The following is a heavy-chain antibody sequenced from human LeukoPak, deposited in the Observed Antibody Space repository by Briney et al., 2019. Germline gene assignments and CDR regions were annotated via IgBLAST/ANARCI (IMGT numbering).Heavy chain of an antibody. CDR3: ARAYYGSGIFDY. D-gene: IGHD3-10*01. Sequence: KPSETLSLTCTVSGGSISSYYWSWIRQPPGKGLEWIGYIYNSGTTNYNPSLKSRVTMSVDTSKNQFSLKLSSVTAADTAVYYCARAYYGSGIFDYWGQGTLVTVSS. J-gene: IGHJ4*02. CDR1: GGSISSYY. V-gene: IGHV4-59*12. CDR2: IYNSGTT.